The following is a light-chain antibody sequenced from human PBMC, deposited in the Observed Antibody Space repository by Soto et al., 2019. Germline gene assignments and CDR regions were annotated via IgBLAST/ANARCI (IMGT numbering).Light chain of an antibody. J-gene: IGKJ1*01. CDR3: QQYYTYPWT. CDR2: KAS. CDR1: QNISTW. V-gene: IGKV1-5*03. Sequence: DIQMTQSPSTLSAFVGDRVTITCRASQNISTWLAWYQQKPVKAPNLLIYKASSLESGVPSRFSGSGSETHFTLSISKLQPDDFATYSCQQYYTYPWTFGQGTKVEIK.